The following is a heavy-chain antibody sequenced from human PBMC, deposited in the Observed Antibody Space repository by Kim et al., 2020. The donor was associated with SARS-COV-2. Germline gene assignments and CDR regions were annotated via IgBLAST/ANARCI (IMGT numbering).Heavy chain of an antibody. J-gene: IGHJ3*02. D-gene: IGHD6-13*01. V-gene: IGHV7-4-1*02. CDR2: INTNTGNP. CDR1: GYTFTNYA. CDR3: AAFYSSTSGAFDI. Sequence: ASVKVSCKASGYTFTNYAMNWVRQAPGQGLEWMGWINTNTGNPTYAQGLTGRFVFSLDTSVNTAYLQINILKVEDTAVYFCAAFYSSTSGAFDIWGQGTM.